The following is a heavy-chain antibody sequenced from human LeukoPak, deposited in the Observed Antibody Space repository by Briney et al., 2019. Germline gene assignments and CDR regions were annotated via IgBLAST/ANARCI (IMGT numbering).Heavy chain of an antibody. J-gene: IGHJ5*02. Sequence: GGSLRLSCTASRFTFSSFAMSWVRLAPGKGLEWVSGISGSGGHTYYTDSVKGRFTISRDNSKTTVSLQMNSLTTDDTAVYYCTTAQGSSDPWGQGTRVTVSS. V-gene: IGHV3-23*01. CDR1: RFTFSSFA. CDR3: TTAQGSSDP. CDR2: ISGSGGHT.